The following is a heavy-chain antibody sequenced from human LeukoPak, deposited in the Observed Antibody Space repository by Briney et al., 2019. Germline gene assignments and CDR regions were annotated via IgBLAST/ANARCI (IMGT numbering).Heavy chain of an antibody. D-gene: IGHD3-3*02. Sequence: GGSLRLSCAACGFTFDDYAMHWVRQAPGKGLEWVSLISWDGGSTYYADSVKVRFTISRDNSKNSLYLQMNSLRAEDTALYYCAKEAFLDSPNRPMDVWGKGTTVTVSS. J-gene: IGHJ6*03. CDR2: ISWDGGST. V-gene: IGHV3-43D*04. CDR1: GFTFDDYA. CDR3: AKEAFLDSPNRPMDV.